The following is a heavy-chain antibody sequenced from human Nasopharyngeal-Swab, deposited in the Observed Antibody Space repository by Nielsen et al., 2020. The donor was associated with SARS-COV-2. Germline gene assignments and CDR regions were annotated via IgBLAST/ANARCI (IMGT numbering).Heavy chain of an antibody. CDR3: AFYCSSTSCYMVDY. V-gene: IGHV3-48*04. D-gene: IGHD2-2*02. J-gene: IGHJ4*02. CDR1: GFTFSSYS. CDR2: ISSSGSTI. Sequence: LSLTCAASGFTFSSYSMNWVRQAPGKGLEWVSYISSSGSTIYYADSVKGRFTISRDNAKNSLYLQMNSLRAEDTAVYYCAFYCSSTSCYMVDYWGQGTLVTVSS.